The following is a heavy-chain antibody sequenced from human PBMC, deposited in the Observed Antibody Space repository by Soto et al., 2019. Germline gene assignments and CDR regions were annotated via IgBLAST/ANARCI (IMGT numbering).Heavy chain of an antibody. CDR1: GFTFSSYW. Sequence: GGSLRLSCAASGFTFSSYWMSWVRQAPGKGLEWVANIKQDGSEKYYVDSVKGRFTISRDNAKNSLYLQMNSLRAEDTAVYYCAREGGIVVVPAAVLRDAFDIWGQGTMVTVSS. D-gene: IGHD2-2*01. J-gene: IGHJ3*02. CDR2: IKQDGSEK. V-gene: IGHV3-7*01. CDR3: AREGGIVVVPAAVLRDAFDI.